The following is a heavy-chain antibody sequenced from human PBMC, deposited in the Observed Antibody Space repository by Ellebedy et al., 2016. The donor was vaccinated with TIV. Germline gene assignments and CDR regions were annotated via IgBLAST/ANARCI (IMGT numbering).Heavy chain of an antibody. CDR2: IYYSGST. V-gene: IGHV4-59*05. Sequence: SETLSLTCTVFGGSISSYYWSWIRQPPGKGLEWIGSIYYSGSTYYNPSLKSRVTISVDTSKNQFSLKLSSVTAADTAVYYCARQGYCSSGSCYGMDVWGQGTTVTVSS. CDR3: ARQGYCSSGSCYGMDV. CDR1: GGSISSYY. D-gene: IGHD2-15*01. J-gene: IGHJ6*02.